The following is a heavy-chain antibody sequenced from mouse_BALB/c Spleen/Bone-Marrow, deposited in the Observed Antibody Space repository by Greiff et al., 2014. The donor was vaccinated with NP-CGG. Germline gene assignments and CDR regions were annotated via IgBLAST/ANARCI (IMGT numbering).Heavy chain of an antibody. CDR3: ARGRFAY. CDR2: INPNNGGT. Sequence: VHLVESGPELVKPGASVKISCKTSGYTFTEYTMHWVKQSHGKSLGWIGGINPNNGGTSYNQKFKGKATLTVDKSSSTAYMELRSLTSEDSAVYYCARGRFAYWGQGTLVTVSA. J-gene: IGHJ3*01. CDR1: GYTFTEYT. D-gene: IGHD3-3*01. V-gene: IGHV1-18*01.